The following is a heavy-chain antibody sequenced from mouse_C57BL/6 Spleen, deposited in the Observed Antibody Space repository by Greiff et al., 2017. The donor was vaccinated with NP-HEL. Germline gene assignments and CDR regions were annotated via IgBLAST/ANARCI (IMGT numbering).Heavy chain of an antibody. V-gene: IGHV10-1*01. Sequence: EVKLVESGGGLVQPKGSLKLSCAASGFSFNTYAMNWVRQAPGKGLEWVARIRSKSNNYATYYADSVKDRFTIARDDSESMLYLQMNNLKTEDTAMYYCVRLGDYDGRGFDYWGQGTTLTVSS. CDR2: IRSKSNNYAT. J-gene: IGHJ2*01. D-gene: IGHD2-4*01. CDR3: VRLGDYDGRGFDY. CDR1: GFSFNTYA.